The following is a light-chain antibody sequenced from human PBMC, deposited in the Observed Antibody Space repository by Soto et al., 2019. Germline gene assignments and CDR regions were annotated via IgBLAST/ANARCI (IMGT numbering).Light chain of an antibody. J-gene: IGKJ2*01. CDR2: GAS. CDR1: QSVSNN. CDR3: QQYDNWPYT. Sequence: EIVMTHSPATLSVSPGERATLSCRASQSVSNNLAGYQQKPGQAPRLLIYGASTRATAIPARLSGSGSGTEFTLTISSRQSEDFAVYFCQQYDNWPYTFGQGTKLEIK. V-gene: IGKV3-15*01.